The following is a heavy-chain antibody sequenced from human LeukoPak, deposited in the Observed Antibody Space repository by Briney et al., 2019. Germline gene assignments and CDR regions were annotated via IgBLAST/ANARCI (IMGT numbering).Heavy chain of an antibody. CDR3: TRVTGLYFDP. V-gene: IGHV3-49*04. J-gene: IGHJ5*02. CDR2: IRSKAYGGTT. D-gene: IGHD3-9*01. CDR1: GFTFGDYA. Sequence: GGSLRLSCTASGFTFGDYAMSWVRQAPGKGLEWVGFIRSKAYGGTTEYAASVKGRFTISRDDSKSIAYLQMNSLKTEDTAVYYCTRVTGLYFDPWGQGTLVTVSS.